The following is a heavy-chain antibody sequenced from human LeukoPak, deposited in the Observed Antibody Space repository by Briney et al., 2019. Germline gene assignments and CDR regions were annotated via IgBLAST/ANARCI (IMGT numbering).Heavy chain of an antibody. CDR1: GFAFSSYE. D-gene: IGHD6-13*01. V-gene: IGHV3-48*03. J-gene: IGHJ4*02. Sequence: GGSLRLSYAASGFAFSSYEMNWVRQAPGKGLEWVSYISSSGSTIYYADSVKGRFTISRDNAKNSLYLQMNSLRAEDTAVYYCASRLFPGIAAAGTPHRRYYWGQGTLVTVSS. CDR2: ISSSGSTI. CDR3: ASRLFPGIAAAGTPHRRYY.